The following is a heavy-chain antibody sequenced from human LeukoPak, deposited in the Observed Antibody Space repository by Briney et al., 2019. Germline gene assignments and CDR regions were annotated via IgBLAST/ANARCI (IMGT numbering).Heavy chain of an antibody. Sequence: ASVKVSCKASGYTFTSYAMHWVRQAPGQRLEWMGWINAGNGNTKYSQKFQGRVTITRDTSASTAYVELSSLRSEDTAVYYCARSMVRGVIITRGYFDYWGQGTLVTVSS. D-gene: IGHD3-10*01. V-gene: IGHV1-3*01. CDR2: INAGNGNT. J-gene: IGHJ4*02. CDR3: ARSMVRGVIITRGYFDY. CDR1: GYTFTSYA.